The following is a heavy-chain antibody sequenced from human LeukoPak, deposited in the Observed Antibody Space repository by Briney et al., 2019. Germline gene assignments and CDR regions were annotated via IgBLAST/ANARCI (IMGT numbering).Heavy chain of an antibody. CDR2: INPSGGST. J-gene: IGHJ4*02. CDR3: ARNERYGSGSHYNHFDY. CDR1: GYTFTSYY. V-gene: IGHV1-46*01. D-gene: IGHD3-10*01. Sequence: ASVKVSCKASGYTFTSYYMHWVRQAPGQGLEWMGIINPSGGSTSYAQKFQGRVTMTRDTSTSTVYMELSSLRSEDTAVYYCARNERYGSGSHYNHFDYWGQGTLVTVSS.